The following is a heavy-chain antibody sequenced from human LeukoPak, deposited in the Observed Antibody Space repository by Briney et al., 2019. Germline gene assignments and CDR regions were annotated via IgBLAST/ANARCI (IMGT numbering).Heavy chain of an antibody. J-gene: IGHJ4*02. D-gene: IGHD2-21*02. CDR3: ARHLYCGSDCSTFDY. V-gene: IGHV4-59*08. CDR2: IYYSGST. CDR1: GGSISSYY. Sequence: PSETLSLTCTVSGGSISSYYWSWIRQPPGKGLEWIGYIYYSGSTNYNPSLKSRVTISVDTSKNQFSLKLSSVTAADTAVYYCARHLYCGSDCSTFDYWGQGTLVTVSS.